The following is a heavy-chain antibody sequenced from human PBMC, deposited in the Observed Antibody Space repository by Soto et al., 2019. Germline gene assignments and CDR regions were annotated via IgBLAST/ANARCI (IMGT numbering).Heavy chain of an antibody. J-gene: IGHJ3*02. V-gene: IGHV4-59*01. CDR2: ISYIGTT. Sequence: QVQLQESGPGLVKPSETLSLTCTVSGGPISTYYWSWIRQSPGKGLEWIGFISYIGTTQYNPSFNSRVTISVETSNNQFSLSLTSVSAAATAVYYCARDAAYQLTGAFDICGTGTMVAVAS. CDR1: GGPISTYY. CDR3: ARDAAYQLTGAFDI. D-gene: IGHD2-2*01.